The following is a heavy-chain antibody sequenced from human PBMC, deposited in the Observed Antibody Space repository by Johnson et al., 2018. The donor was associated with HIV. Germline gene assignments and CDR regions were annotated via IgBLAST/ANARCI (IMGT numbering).Heavy chain of an antibody. D-gene: IGHD1-26*01. CDR3: ARATLGADDAVDI. Sequence: QVQLVESGGGVVQPGRSLRLSCVVSGFTYSSYAMHWVRQAPGKGLEWVAVISYDGSNKYYADSVKGRFTISRDNAKNSLYLQMNSLRAEDTAVYYCARATLGADDAVDIWGQGTMVTVSS. J-gene: IGHJ3*02. CDR1: GFTYSSYA. V-gene: IGHV3-30*04. CDR2: ISYDGSNK.